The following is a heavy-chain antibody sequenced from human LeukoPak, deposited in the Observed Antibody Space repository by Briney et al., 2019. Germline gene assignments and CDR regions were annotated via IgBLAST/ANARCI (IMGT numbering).Heavy chain of an antibody. CDR2: IYYSGST. V-gene: IGHV4-31*03. CDR1: GGSISSGGYY. CDR3: ARGRLYYYDSTYFDY. D-gene: IGHD3-22*01. Sequence: SSETLSLTCTVSGGSISSGGYYWSWIRRHPGKGLEWIGYIYYSGSTYYNPSLKSRVTISVDTSKNQFSLKLSSVTAADTAVYYCARGRLYYYDSTYFDYWGQGTLVTVSS. J-gene: IGHJ4*02.